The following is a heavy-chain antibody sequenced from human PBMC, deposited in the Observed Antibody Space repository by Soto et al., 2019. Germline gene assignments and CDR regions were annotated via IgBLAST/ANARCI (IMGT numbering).Heavy chain of an antibody. CDR1: GGTFSSYA. J-gene: IGHJ3*02. D-gene: IGHD3-22*01. V-gene: IGHV1-69*13. CDR3: ANNEVGVTMIAHGFDAFDI. Sequence: GASVKVSCKASGGTFSSYAISWVRQAPGQGLEWMGGIIPIFGTANYAQKFQGRVTITADESTSTAYMELSSLRSEDTAVYYCANNEVGVTMIAHGFDAFDIWGQGTTVTVSS. CDR2: IIPIFGTA.